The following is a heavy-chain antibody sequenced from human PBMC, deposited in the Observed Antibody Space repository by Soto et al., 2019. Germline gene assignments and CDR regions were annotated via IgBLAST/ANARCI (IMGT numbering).Heavy chain of an antibody. CDR1: GGSISSGDYY. Sequence: SETLSLTCTVSGGSISSGDYYWSWIRQPPGKGLEWIGCIYYSGSTYYNPSLKSRVTISVDTSKNQFSLKLSSVTAADTAVYYCASQIRHYGDYADYWGQGTLVTVSS. J-gene: IGHJ4*02. D-gene: IGHD4-17*01. CDR3: ASQIRHYGDYADY. CDR2: IYYSGST. V-gene: IGHV4-30-4*01.